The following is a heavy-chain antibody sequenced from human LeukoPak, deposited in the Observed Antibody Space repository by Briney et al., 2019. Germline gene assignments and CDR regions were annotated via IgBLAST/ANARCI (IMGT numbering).Heavy chain of an antibody. J-gene: IGHJ6*03. CDR1: GYSISSGYY. Sequence: SETLSLTCAVSGYSISSGYYWGWIRQPPGKGLEWIGSIYHSGSTYYNPSLKSRVTISVDTSENQFSLKLSSVTAADTAVYYCARVGGVGYYYYMDVWGKGTTVTVSS. V-gene: IGHV4-38-2*01. CDR3: ARVGGVGYYYYMDV. CDR2: IYHSGST. D-gene: IGHD3-16*01.